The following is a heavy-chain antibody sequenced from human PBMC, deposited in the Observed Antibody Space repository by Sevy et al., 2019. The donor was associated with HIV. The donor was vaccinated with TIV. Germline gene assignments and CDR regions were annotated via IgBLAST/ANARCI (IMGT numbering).Heavy chain of an antibody. CDR1: GGSFSGYY. Sequence: SETLSLTCAVYGGSFSGYYWSWIRQPPGKGLEWIGEINHSGSTNYNPSLKSRVTISVDTSKNQFSLKLSSVTAADTAVYYCARRYPKPGYYYYYGMDVWGQGTTVTVSS. J-gene: IGHJ6*02. CDR2: INHSGST. D-gene: IGHD1-20*01. CDR3: ARRYPKPGYYYYYGMDV. V-gene: IGHV4-34*01.